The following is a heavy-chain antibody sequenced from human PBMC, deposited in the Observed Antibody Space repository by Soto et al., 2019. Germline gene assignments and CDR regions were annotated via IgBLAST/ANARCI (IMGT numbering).Heavy chain of an antibody. J-gene: IGHJ5*02. D-gene: IGHD6-13*01. CDR1: GYTFTGYY. Sequence: GASVKVSCKASGYTFTGYYMHWVRQAPGQGLEWMGWINPNSGGTNYAQKFQGWVTMTRDTSISTAYMELSRLRSDDTAVYYCARERGQQLGGPSSGRWFDPWGQGTLVTVSS. CDR2: INPNSGGT. V-gene: IGHV1-2*04. CDR3: ARERGQQLGGPSSGRWFDP.